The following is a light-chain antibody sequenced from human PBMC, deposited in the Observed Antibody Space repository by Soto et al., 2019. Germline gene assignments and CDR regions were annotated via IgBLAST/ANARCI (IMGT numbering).Light chain of an antibody. CDR2: SAS. V-gene: IGKV1-39*01. J-gene: IGKJ1*01. CDR3: QQSYKTRT. Sequence: DIQMTQSPSSLSASVGDRVIITCRASQSISNYLNWYQQEPGKAPKLLIYSASTLQGGVPSRFSSGGSGNHFTLTISSLQHEDVANYFCQQSYKTRTFGQGTKVEIK. CDR1: QSISNY.